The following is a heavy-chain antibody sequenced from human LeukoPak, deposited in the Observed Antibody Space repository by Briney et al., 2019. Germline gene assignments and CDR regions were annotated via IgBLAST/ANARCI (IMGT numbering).Heavy chain of an antibody. Sequence: ASVKVSCKASGYTFTSYGISWVRQAPGQGLEWMGWISAYNGNTNYAQKLQGRVTMTTDTSTSTAYMELSSLRSEDTAVYYCARGLISGGYDYQEDYWGQGTLVTVSS. CDR2: ISAYNGNT. V-gene: IGHV1-18*01. CDR3: ARGLISGGYDYQEDY. D-gene: IGHD5-12*01. CDR1: GYTFTSYG. J-gene: IGHJ4*02.